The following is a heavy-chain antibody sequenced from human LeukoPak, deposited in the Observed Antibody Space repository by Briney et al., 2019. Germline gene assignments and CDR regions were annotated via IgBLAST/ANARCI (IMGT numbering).Heavy chain of an antibody. Sequence: SETLSLTCAVSGYSISSGYYWGWIRQPPGKGLEWIGSIYHSGSTYYNPSLKSRVTISVDTSKNQFSLKLSSVTAADTAVYYWAGAGGTGVYDSWGREPRS. V-gene: IGHV4-38-2*01. D-gene: IGHD3/OR15-3a*01. CDR2: IYHSGST. J-gene: IGHJ4*02. CDR3: AGAGGTGVYDS. CDR1: GYSISSGYY.